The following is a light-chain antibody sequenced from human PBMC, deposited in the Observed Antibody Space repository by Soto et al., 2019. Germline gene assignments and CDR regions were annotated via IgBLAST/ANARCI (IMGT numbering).Light chain of an antibody. Sequence: EIVLTQSPTTLSLSPGERATLSCRASQYIKTYLAWYQHKPGQAPRLLIYDASTRATGIPARFSGSGSGTDFTLTISSLEPEDVAIYYCQQRSDWPTFGQGTRLEIK. J-gene: IGKJ5*01. CDR1: QYIKTY. CDR2: DAS. CDR3: QQRSDWPT. V-gene: IGKV3-11*01.